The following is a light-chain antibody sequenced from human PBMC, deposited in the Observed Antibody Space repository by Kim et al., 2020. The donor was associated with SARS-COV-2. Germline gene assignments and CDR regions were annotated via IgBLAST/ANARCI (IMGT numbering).Light chain of an antibody. CDR2: GAS. CDR3: QQYGSSPPWT. J-gene: IGKJ1*01. Sequence: EIVLTQSPGTLSLSPGERATLSCRASRSVSSNYLAWYQQKPGQAPRLLISGASSRATGIPDRFSGSGSGTDFTLTISRLGPEDFAVYYCQQYGSSPPWTFGQGTKVDIK. V-gene: IGKV3-20*01. CDR1: RSVSSNY.